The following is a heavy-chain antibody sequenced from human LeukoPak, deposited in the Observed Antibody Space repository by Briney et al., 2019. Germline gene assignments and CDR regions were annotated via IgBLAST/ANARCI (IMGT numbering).Heavy chain of an antibody. V-gene: IGHV3-23*01. CDR2: ISTSGRT. Sequence: GGSLRLSCADSGLTFSSYAMSWVRQAPGKGLEWVSLISTSGRTHYADSVQGRFTISRDNSKNTLSLHMNSLRAEDTAVYYCARDLDSSGYYHVVDSWGQGALVTVSS. CDR3: ARDLDSSGYYHVVDS. J-gene: IGHJ4*02. CDR1: GLTFSSYA. D-gene: IGHD3-22*01.